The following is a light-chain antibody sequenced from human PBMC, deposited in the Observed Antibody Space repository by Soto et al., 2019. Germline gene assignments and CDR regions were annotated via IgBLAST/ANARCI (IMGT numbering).Light chain of an antibody. V-gene: IGLV1-44*01. CDR3: AAWDDSLNGVV. CDR1: SSNIGSNT. J-gene: IGLJ2*01. CDR2: SNN. Sequence: QSVLTQPPSASGTPGQTVTISCSGTSSNIGSNTVNWYQQLPGTAPKLLIYSNNQRPSGVPDRFSGSKYGTSAALAISGLQSEDEADYYCAAWDDSLNGVVFGGGTKLTVL.